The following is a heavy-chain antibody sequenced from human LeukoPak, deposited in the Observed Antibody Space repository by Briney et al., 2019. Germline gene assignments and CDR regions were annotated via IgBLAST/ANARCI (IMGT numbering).Heavy chain of an antibody. D-gene: IGHD2-15*01. CDR1: GFTFSSYG. V-gene: IGHV3-30*02. CDR2: IRYDGSNK. Sequence: PGGSLRLSCAASGFTFSSYGMHWVRQAPGKGLEWVAFIRYDGSNKYYADSVKGRFTISRDNSKNTLYLQMNNLRAEDTAVYYCAKGLVVVAATPLQFDYWGQGTLVTVSS. J-gene: IGHJ4*02. CDR3: AKGLVVVAATPLQFDY.